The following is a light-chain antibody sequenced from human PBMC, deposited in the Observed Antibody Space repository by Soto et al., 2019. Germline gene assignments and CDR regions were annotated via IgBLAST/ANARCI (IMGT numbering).Light chain of an antibody. J-gene: IGLJ2*01. V-gene: IGLV2-23*02. CDR2: VVS. CDR1: SSDVGSYNL. Sequence: QSVLTQPASVSGSPGQSITISCTGTSSDVGSYNLVSWYQQHPGKAPKLMIYVVSKRPSGVSNRFSGSKSGNTASLTISGLQAEDEADYYCCSYAGSSFVVFGGGTKLTVL. CDR3: CSYAGSSFVV.